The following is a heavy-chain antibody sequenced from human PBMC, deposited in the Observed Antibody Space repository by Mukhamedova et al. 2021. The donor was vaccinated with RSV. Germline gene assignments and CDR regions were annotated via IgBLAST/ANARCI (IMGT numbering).Heavy chain of an antibody. V-gene: IGHV3-53*04. Sequence: GRFTISRHNSKNTLYLQMNSLRAEDTAVYYCARLSQSSWYRPGPNWFDPWGQGTLVTVSS. CDR3: ARLSQSSWYRPGPNWFDP. J-gene: IGHJ5*02. D-gene: IGHD6-13*01.